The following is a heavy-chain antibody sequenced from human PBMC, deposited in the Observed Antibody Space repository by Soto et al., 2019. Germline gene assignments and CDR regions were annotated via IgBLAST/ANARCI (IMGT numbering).Heavy chain of an antibody. CDR1: GASISGFY. D-gene: IGHD1-1*01. CDR3: VRDGTKTLRDWFDP. V-gene: IGHV4-4*07. CDR2: IYATGTT. Sequence: SETLSLTCTVSGASISGFYWSWIRKSAGKGLVWIGRIYATGTTDYNPSLKSRVMMSVDTSKKQFSLKLRSVTAAGTAVYYCVRDGTKTLRDWFDPWGQGISVTVSS. J-gene: IGHJ5*02.